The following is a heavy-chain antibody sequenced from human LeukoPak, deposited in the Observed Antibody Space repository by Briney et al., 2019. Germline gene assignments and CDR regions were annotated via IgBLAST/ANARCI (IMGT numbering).Heavy chain of an antibody. CDR1: GYSISSGYY. J-gene: IGHJ4*02. V-gene: IGHV4-38-2*02. CDR3: AREGRYSSGWRAVDY. Sequence: SETLSLTCTVSGYSISSGYYWGWIRQPPGKGLEWIGSIYHSGSTYYNPSLKSRVTISVDTSKDQFSLKLSSVTAADTAVYYCAREGRYSSGWRAVDYWGQGTLVTVSS. D-gene: IGHD6-19*01. CDR2: IYHSGST.